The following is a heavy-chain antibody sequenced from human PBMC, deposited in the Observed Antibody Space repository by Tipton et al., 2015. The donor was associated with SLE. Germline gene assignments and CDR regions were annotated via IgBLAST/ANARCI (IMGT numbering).Heavy chain of an antibody. J-gene: IGHJ5*02. Sequence: LRLSCSVSGGSINTFYWSWIRQPPGKGLEWIGYVFYSGSTYYNPSLKSRVTISVDTSKNQFSLRLTSVSAADTAVYYCARDTGNWGNEFDPWGQGTLVTVSS. D-gene: IGHD3-16*01. V-gene: IGHV4-59*12. CDR3: ARDTGNWGNEFDP. CDR1: GGSINTFY. CDR2: VFYSGST.